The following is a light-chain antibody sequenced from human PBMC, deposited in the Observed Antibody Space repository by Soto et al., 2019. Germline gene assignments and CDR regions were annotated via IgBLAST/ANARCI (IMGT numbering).Light chain of an antibody. V-gene: IGLV2-8*01. CDR2: EVS. Sequence: QSALTQPPSASGSPGQSVTISCTGTSSDVGGYNYVSWYQQHPGKAPKLIIYEVSKRPSGVPDRFSGSKSGNTASLTVSGLQAEDEAEFYCSSYAGSNNLLFGGGNKLTVL. J-gene: IGLJ2*01. CDR1: SSDVGGYNY. CDR3: SSYAGSNNLL.